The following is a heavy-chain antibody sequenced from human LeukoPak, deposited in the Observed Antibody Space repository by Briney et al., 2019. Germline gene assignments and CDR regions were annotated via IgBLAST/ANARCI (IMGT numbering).Heavy chain of an antibody. J-gene: IGHJ4*02. CDR2: IYHSGST. CDR1: GHSISSGYY. Sequence: SETLSHTCAVSGHSISSGYYWGWIRQPPGKGLEWIGSIYHSGSTYYNPSLKSRVTISVDTSKNQFSLKLSSVTAADTAVYYCARDLGYGSGSWFDYWGQGTLVTVSS. V-gene: IGHV4-38-2*02. D-gene: IGHD3-10*01. CDR3: ARDLGYGSGSWFDY.